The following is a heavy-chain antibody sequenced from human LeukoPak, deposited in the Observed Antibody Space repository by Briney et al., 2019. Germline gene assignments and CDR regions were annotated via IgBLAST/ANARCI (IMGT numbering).Heavy chain of an antibody. Sequence: ASVKVSCKASGYTFTGYYMHWVRQAPGQGLEWMGWINPSSGGTNYAQKFQGRVTMTRDTSISTAYMELSRLRSDDTAVYYCARSGGNWPFDYWGQGTLVTVSS. J-gene: IGHJ4*02. D-gene: IGHD4-23*01. V-gene: IGHV1-2*02. CDR3: ARSGGNWPFDY. CDR1: GYTFTGYY. CDR2: INPSSGGT.